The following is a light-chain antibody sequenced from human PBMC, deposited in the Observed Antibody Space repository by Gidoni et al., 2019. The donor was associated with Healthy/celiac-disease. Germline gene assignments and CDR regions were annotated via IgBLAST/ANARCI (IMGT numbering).Light chain of an antibody. V-gene: IGKV1-39*01. CDR1: QSISSY. CDR2: AAS. J-gene: IGKJ2*01. CDR3: QQSYSTHPMYT. Sequence: DIQMTQSPSSLSASVGDRVTITCRASQSISSYLNWYQQKPGKAPKLLIYAASSLQSGVPSRFSGSGSGTECTLTISSLQPEDFATYYCQQSYSTHPMYTFGQGTKLEIK.